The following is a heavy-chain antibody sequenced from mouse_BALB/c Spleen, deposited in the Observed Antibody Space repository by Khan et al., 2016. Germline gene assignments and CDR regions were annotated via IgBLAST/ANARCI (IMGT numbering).Heavy chain of an antibody. Sequence: EVKLLESGGGLVQPGGSLKVSCAASGFDFSRYWMSWVRQAPGKGLEWIGGINPDSGTINYTPSLKGKFIISRDTAKNTLYLQMSKVRSEDTALYYCARAWYYGYLVNWGQGTLVTVSA. CDR3: ARAWYYGYLVN. V-gene: IGHV4-1*02. D-gene: IGHD1-2*01. CDR2: INPDSGTI. J-gene: IGHJ3*01. CDR1: GFDFSRYW.